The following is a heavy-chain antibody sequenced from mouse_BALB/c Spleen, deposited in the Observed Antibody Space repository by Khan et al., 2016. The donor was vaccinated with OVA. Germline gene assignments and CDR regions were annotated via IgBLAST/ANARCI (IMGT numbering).Heavy chain of an antibody. V-gene: IGHV5-6*01. CDR3: ARLAYYYDSEGCAY. CDR2: ISTGGHYT. CDR1: GFTFSTYG. Sequence: EVELVESGGDLVKPGGSLKLSCAASGFTFSTYGMSWVRQTPDKRLEWVATISTGGHYTYYPDSVKGRFTISRDNAKNTLYLQMTSLRSEDTAMFYCARLAYYYDSEGCAYWGQGTLVTVSA. J-gene: IGHJ3*01. D-gene: IGHD1-1*01.